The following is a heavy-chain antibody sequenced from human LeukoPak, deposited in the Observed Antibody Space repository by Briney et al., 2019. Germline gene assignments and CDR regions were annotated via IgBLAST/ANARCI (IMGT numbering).Heavy chain of an antibody. V-gene: IGHV4-30-4*01. CDR3: ARAQWPFYYFDY. Sequence: SQILSLTCTVSGGSISSGDYYWSWIRQPPGKGLEWIGYIYYSGSTYYNPSLKSRVTISVDTSKNQFSLKLSSVTAADTAVYYCARAQWPFYYFDYWGQGTLVTVSS. J-gene: IGHJ4*02. CDR2: IYYSGST. CDR1: GGSISSGDYY. D-gene: IGHD6-19*01.